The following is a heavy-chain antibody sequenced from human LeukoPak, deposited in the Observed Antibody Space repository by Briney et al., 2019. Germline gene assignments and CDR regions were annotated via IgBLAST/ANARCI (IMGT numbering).Heavy chain of an antibody. D-gene: IGHD2-21*02. V-gene: IGHV4-31*03. J-gene: IGHJ4*02. CDR3: ARDRTATGFDY. Sequence: SETLSLTCTVSGGSIISGGYYWRWIRKLSGKGLEWIGYIYYSGSTYYNPSLKSRVTISVDTSKNQFSLKLSSVTAADTAVYYCARDRTATGFDYWDQGTLVTVSS. CDR1: GGSIISGGYY. CDR2: IYYSGST.